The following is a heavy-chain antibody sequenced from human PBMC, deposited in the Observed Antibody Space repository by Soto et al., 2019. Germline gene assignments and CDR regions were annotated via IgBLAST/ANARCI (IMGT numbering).Heavy chain of an antibody. CDR3: AKDLGRYCSSTSCYGFDY. V-gene: IGHV3-9*01. CDR2: ISWNSGSI. Sequence: DVQLVESGGGLVQPGRSLRLSCAASGFTFDDYAMHWVRQAPGKGLEWVSGISWNSGSIGYVDSVKGRFTISRDNAKNSLYLQMNSLRAEDTALYYCAKDLGRYCSSTSCYGFDYWGQGTLVTVSS. D-gene: IGHD2-2*01. CDR1: GFTFDDYA. J-gene: IGHJ4*02.